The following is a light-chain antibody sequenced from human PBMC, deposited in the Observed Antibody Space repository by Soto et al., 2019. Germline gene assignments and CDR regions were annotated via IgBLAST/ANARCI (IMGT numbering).Light chain of an antibody. Sequence: QSALTQPASVSGSPGQSITISCTATSSDVGGYNYVSWYQHHPGKAPKLIIYEVSNRPSGVSNRFSGSKSGNTASLTISGLQAEDEADYYCSSYTSSSSLXXVFGGGX. CDR2: EVS. V-gene: IGLV2-14*01. J-gene: IGLJ3*02. CDR3: SSYTSSSSLXXV. CDR1: SSDVGGYNY.